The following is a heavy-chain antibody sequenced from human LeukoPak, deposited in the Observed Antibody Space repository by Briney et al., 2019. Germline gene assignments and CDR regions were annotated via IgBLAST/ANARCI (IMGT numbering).Heavy chain of an antibody. CDR1: GFIFSSYA. J-gene: IGHJ6*02. V-gene: IGHV3-64D*06. Sequence: GGSLRLSCSASGFIFSSYAMYWVRQAPGKGLEYVSAISNNGGTTYYADSVKGRFTISRDNSKNTLYLQMSSLRPEDTAVYYCVRSSGSMDVWDQGTTVTVSS. D-gene: IGHD3-10*01. CDR2: ISNNGGTT. CDR3: VRSSGSMDV.